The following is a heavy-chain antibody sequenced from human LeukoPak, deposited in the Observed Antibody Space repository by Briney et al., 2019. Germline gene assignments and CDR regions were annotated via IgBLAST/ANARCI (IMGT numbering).Heavy chain of an antibody. CDR3: ASSFLLWWYQRPGDDAFDI. CDR2: IYYSGST. CDR1: GGSISSYY. Sequence: SETLSLTCTVSGGSISSYYWSWIRQPPGKGLEWIGYIYYSGSTNYNPSLKSRVTMSEDTSKNQFSLKLSSVTAADTAVYYCASSFLLWWYQRPGDDAFDIWGQGTMVTVSS. D-gene: IGHD2-21*01. V-gene: IGHV4-59*12. J-gene: IGHJ3*02.